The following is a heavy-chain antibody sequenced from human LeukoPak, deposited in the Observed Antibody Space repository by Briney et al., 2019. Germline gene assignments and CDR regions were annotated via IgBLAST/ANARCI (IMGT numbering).Heavy chain of an antibody. CDR1: GGSFSGYY. V-gene: IGHV4-34*01. J-gene: IGHJ3*02. Sequence: SETLSLTCAVYGGSFSGYYWSWIRQPPGKGLEWIGEINHSGSTNYNPSLKSRVTISVDTSKNQFSLKLSSVTAADTAVYYCAPRHYCDSSGSPRDDAFDIWGQGTMVTVSS. CDR3: APRHYCDSSGSPRDDAFDI. D-gene: IGHD3-22*01. CDR2: INHSGST.